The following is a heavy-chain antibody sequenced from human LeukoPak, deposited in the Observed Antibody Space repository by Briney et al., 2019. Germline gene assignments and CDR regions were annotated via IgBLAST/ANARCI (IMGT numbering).Heavy chain of an antibody. CDR2: FDPEDGET. CDR3: ATRGSHYYYYYMDV. Sequence: GASVKVSCKVSGYTLTELSMHWVRQAPGKGLEWMGGFDPEDGETIYAQKFQGRVTMTEDTSTDTAYMELSSLRSEDTAVYYCATRGSHYYYYYMDVWGKGTTVTVSS. J-gene: IGHJ6*03. CDR1: GYTLTELS. V-gene: IGHV1-24*01.